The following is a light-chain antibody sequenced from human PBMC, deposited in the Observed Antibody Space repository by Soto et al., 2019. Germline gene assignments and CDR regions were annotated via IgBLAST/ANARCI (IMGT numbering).Light chain of an antibody. CDR1: QGISSY. V-gene: IGKV1-8*01. Sequence: AIRMTQSPSSFSASSGDRVTITCRASQGISSYLAWYQQKPGKAPKVLIYATSTLQSGVPSRFSGSGSGTDFTLTISCLQSEDFATYYCQQYYSYPFTFGPWTKVDIK. CDR2: ATS. CDR3: QQYYSYPFT. J-gene: IGKJ3*01.